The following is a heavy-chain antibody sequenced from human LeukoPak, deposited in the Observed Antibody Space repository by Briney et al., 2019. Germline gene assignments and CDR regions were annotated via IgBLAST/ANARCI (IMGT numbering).Heavy chain of an antibody. V-gene: IGHV4-30-4*07. CDR2: IYYSGST. CDR3: ARYGPDDYNASGWFDP. Sequence: PSETLSHTCAVSGGSISSGGYSWSWIRQPPGKGLEWIGYIYYSGSTYYNPSLKSRVTISVDTSKNQFSLKLSSVTAADTAVYYCARYGPDDYNASGWFDPWGQGTLVTVSS. CDR1: GGSISSGGYS. D-gene: IGHD5-24*01. J-gene: IGHJ5*02.